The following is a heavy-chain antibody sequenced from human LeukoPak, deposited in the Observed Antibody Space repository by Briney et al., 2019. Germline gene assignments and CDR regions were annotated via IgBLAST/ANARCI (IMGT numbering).Heavy chain of an antibody. D-gene: IGHD5-18*01. Sequence: PSETLSLTCAASGYSISSGYYWGWIRQPPGKGLEWIGSIYHSGSTYYNPSLKSRVTISVDTSKNQFSLKLSSVTAADTAVYYCARSVDTAVDAFDIWGQGTMVTVSS. V-gene: IGHV4-38-2*01. CDR1: GYSISSGYY. CDR3: ARSVDTAVDAFDI. J-gene: IGHJ3*02. CDR2: IYHSGST.